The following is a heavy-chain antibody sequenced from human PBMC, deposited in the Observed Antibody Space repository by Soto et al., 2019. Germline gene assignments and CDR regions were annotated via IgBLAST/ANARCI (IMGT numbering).Heavy chain of an antibody. CDR1: GFTFRSYP. Sequence: PGGSLRLSCAASGFTFRSYPMSWVRQAPGKGLEWVASIGVSGGTTFYADSVKGRFTISRDNSQNTLYLQMNSLRAEDTAVYCCAKDWGSFDYWGQGALVTVSS. CDR3: AKDWGSFDY. D-gene: IGHD7-27*01. V-gene: IGHV3-23*01. CDR2: IGVSGGTT. J-gene: IGHJ4*02.